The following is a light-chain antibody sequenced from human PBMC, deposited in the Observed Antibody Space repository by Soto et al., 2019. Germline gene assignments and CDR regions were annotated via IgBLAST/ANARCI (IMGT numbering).Light chain of an antibody. V-gene: IGKV3-15*01. J-gene: IGKJ2*01. Sequence: EIVMTQSPDTLSVSPGERATLSCRASQTVGRNVAWYQQRPGQAPRLLIHGTSTRAADIPARFSGSVSGTEFTLNINSLQHEDFVNYYCQQYKKWPPMSTFGQGTKLE. CDR1: QTVGRN. CDR2: GTS. CDR3: QQYKKWPPMST.